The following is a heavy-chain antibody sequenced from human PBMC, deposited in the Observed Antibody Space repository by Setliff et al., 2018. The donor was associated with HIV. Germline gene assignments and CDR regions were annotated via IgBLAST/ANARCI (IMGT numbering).Heavy chain of an antibody. CDR3: VKHVDSDFSGDPDWFDP. D-gene: IGHD2-15*01. Sequence: LSLTCTVSGDSISGSDYYWGWIRQPPGKGLEWIGSFSYNGGRRYTPSLKSRVTISADMSKNQFSLNLNSVTAADTAVYYCVKHVDSDFSGDPDWFDPWGQGILVTVSS. CDR2: FSYNGGR. V-gene: IGHV4-39*01. J-gene: IGHJ5*02. CDR1: GDSISGSDYY.